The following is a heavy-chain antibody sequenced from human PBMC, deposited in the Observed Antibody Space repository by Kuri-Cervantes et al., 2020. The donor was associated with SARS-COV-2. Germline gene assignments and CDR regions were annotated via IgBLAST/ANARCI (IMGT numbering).Heavy chain of an antibody. Sequence: SETLSLTCTVYGGSFNNYYWSWIRQPPGKGLEWIGEINHSGGTNYNPSLKSQVTISVDTSKNQFSLRMRSVTAADTAVYYCARGGSMIVVRRYFDYWGQGTLVTVSS. V-gene: IGHV4-34*01. CDR3: ARGGSMIVVRRYFDY. CDR2: INHSGGT. J-gene: IGHJ4*02. D-gene: IGHD3-22*01. CDR1: GGSFNNYY.